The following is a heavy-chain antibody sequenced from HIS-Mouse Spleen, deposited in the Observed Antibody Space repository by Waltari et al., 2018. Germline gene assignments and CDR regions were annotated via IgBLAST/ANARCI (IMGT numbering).Heavy chain of an antibody. D-gene: IGHD1-7*01. CDR2: FNQRGST. V-gene: IGHV4-34*01. J-gene: IGHJ4*02. CDR3: AGYNWNYGTDY. Sequence: QVQLQQWGAGLLKPSETLSLSCAVYGGSFRGYYWCWIRQPPGKGLEWMGEFNQRGSTNYNPSLKSRVTISVDTSKNQFSLKLSSVTAADTAVYYCAGYNWNYGTDYWGQGTLVTVSS. CDR1: GGSFRGYY.